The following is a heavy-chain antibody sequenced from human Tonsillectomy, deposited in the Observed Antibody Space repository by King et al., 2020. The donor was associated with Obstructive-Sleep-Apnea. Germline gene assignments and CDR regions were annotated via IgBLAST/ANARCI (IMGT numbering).Heavy chain of an antibody. CDR3: AKDHGIYYDSSGPDY. Sequence: VQLVESGGGLVQPGRSLRLSCAASGFTFDDYAMHWVRQAPGKGLEWVSGISWNSGSIGYADSVKGRFTISRDNAKNSLYLQMNSLRAEDTALYYCAKDHGIYYDSSGPDYWGQGTLVTVSS. CDR2: ISWNSGSI. CDR1: GFTFDDYA. V-gene: IGHV3-9*01. D-gene: IGHD3-22*01. J-gene: IGHJ4*02.